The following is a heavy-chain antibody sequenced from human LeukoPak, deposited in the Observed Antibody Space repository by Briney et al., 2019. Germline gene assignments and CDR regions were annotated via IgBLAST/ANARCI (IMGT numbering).Heavy chain of an antibody. Sequence: SQTLSLTCTVSGGSISSGSYYWSWIRQPAGKGLEWIGRIYTSGSTNYNPSLKSRVTISVDTSKNQFSLKLSSVTAADTAVYYCASGRVTTLGYWGQGTLVTVSS. CDR1: GGSISSGSYY. V-gene: IGHV4-61*02. D-gene: IGHD4-23*01. CDR2: IYTSGST. CDR3: ASGRVTTLGY. J-gene: IGHJ4*02.